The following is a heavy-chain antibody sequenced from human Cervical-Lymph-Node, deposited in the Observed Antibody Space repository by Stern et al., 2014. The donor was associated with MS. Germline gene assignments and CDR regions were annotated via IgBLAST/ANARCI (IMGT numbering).Heavy chain of an antibody. CDR2: IHHTGSV. CDR3: AREGEYCSGSRCYPFLDY. CDR1: GGSLRSYY. V-gene: IGHV4-59*01. Sequence: QLQLQESGPGLVKPSETLSLTCTVSGGSLRSYYWNWIRQAPGKGLEWLGFIHHTGSVNYNPSLSSRVAMSVDTSKNQFSLTVSSVTAADTAVYYCAREGEYCSGSRCYPFLDYWGQGTLVTVSS. J-gene: IGHJ4*02. D-gene: IGHD2-15*01.